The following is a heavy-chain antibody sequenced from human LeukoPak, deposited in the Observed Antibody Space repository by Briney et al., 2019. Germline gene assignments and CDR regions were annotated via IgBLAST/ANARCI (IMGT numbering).Heavy chain of an antibody. Sequence: ASVKVSCKASGYTFTGYYMHWVRQAPGQGLEWMGWINPNSGGTNYAQKFQGRVTMTRDTSISTAYMELSRLRSDDTAVYYCARAEHRDGYNIDYWGQGTLVTVSS. V-gene: IGHV1-2*02. D-gene: IGHD5-24*01. CDR1: GYTFTGYY. CDR3: ARAEHRDGYNIDY. CDR2: INPNSGGT. J-gene: IGHJ4*02.